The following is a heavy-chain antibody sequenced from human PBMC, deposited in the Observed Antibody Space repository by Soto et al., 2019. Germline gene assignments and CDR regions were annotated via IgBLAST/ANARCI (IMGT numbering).Heavy chain of an antibody. V-gene: IGHV1-3*01. J-gene: IGHJ4*02. CDR2: INAGKGDT. CDR1: GYSFTNHA. D-gene: IGHD5-18*01. CDR3: ARDPGYSYGYN. Sequence: ASVKVSCKASGYSFTNHAIHWVRQAPGQGLEWMGWINAGKGDTKYPQKFQGRVTITRDTSASTAYMELSSLRSEDTAVYYCARDPGYSYGYNWGQGTLVTVS.